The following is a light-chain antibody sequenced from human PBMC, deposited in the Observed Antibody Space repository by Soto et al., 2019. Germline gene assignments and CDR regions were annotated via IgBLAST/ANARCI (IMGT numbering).Light chain of an antibody. V-gene: IGKV1-5*01. CDR1: QSIGSW. CDR3: QQYSSYSFT. Sequence: IQMTQSPSTLSASVGDRVTITCRASQSIGSWLAWYQQRPGKAPKVLIYDASSLESGVPSRFSGSGSGTEFTLTISSLQPDDFATYYGQQYSSYSFTFGPGTKVEIK. J-gene: IGKJ3*01. CDR2: DAS.